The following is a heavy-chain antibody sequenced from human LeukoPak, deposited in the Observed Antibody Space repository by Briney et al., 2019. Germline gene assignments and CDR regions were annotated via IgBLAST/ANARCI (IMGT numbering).Heavy chain of an antibody. CDR1: GGTFSSYA. CDR3: ARGGAATVVRSTDY. J-gene: IGHJ4*02. CDR2: IIPILGIA. Sequence: SVKVSCKASGGTFSSYAISWVRQAPGQGLEWMGRIIPILGIANYAQKFQGRVTITADKSTSTAYMELSSLRSEDTAVYYCARGGAATVVRSTDYWGQGTLVTVSS. D-gene: IGHD4-23*01. V-gene: IGHV1-69*04.